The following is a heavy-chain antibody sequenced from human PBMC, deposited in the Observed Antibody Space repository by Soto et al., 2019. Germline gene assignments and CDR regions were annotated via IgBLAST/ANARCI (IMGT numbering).Heavy chain of an antibody. J-gene: IGHJ4*01. CDR2: INAGYGNT. V-gene: IGHV1-3*01. Sequence: QVHLVQSGAEVRKPGASVKVSCKASGYTFSSYAMHWVRQAPGQRLEWMGWINAGYGNTKSSQKFQDRVTISRDTSASTAYMELTILRSEDTAVYYCARDTGDGTFDFWGHVTLVTVSS. CDR1: GYTFSSYA. D-gene: IGHD7-27*01. CDR3: ARDTGDGTFDF.